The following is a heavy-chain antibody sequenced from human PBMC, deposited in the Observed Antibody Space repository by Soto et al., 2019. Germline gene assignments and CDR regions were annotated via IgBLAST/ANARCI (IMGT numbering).Heavy chain of an antibody. D-gene: IGHD3-10*01. Sequence: GGSLRLSCEGSGFTFSSYAMSWVRQAPGRGLEWVSGISGNGASTYYADSVKGRFTLSRDNSKNTLYLEVNSLRAEDTAVYYCAKDRLTMVRGVIVLDYYYYGMDVWGQGTTVTAP. CDR3: AKDRLTMVRGVIVLDYYYYGMDV. J-gene: IGHJ6*02. CDR1: GFTFSSYA. V-gene: IGHV3-23*01. CDR2: ISGNGAST.